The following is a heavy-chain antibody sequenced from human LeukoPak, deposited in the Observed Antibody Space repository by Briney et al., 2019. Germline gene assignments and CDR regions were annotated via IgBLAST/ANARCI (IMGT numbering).Heavy chain of an antibody. CDR2: MSYDGSKK. V-gene: IGHV3-30*03. CDR1: GFTFSSYG. CDR3: ARSGRGGAFDI. Sequence: HPGGSLRLSCAASGFTFSSYGMHWVRQAPGKGLEWVAVMSYDGSKKYYADSAKGRFTISRDNSKNTLSLQMTSLRADDTAVYYCARSGRGGAFDIWGQGAMVTVSS. D-gene: IGHD1-26*01. J-gene: IGHJ3*02.